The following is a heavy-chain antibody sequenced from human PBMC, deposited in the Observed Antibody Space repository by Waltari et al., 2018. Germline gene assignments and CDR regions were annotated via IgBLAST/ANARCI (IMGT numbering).Heavy chain of an antibody. CDR3: AKDGGYSGYDLSTPKFFDY. CDR2: ISGSGGST. Sequence: EVQLVESGGGLVQPGGSLRLACAASGFTFSSYAMSWVRQAPGKGREWVSAISGSGGSTYYADSVKGRFTISRDNSKNTLYLQMNSLRAEDTAVYYCAKDGGYSGYDLSTPKFFDYWGQGTLVTVSS. CDR1: GFTFSSYA. D-gene: IGHD5-12*01. J-gene: IGHJ4*02. V-gene: IGHV3-23*04.